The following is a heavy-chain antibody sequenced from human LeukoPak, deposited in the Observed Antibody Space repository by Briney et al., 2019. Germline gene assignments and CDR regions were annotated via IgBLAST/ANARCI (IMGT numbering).Heavy chain of an antibody. V-gene: IGHV3-21*06. CDR3: ARGPTPSYYYGSGSYYSLDF. CDR2: ISSSSSYI. D-gene: IGHD3-10*01. CDR1: GFTFSSYS. J-gene: IGHJ4*02. Sequence: GGSLRLSCAASGFTFSSYSMNWVRQAPGKGLEWVSSISSSSSYIYYADSVKGRFTISRDNAKSSLFLQMNSLRAEDTAVYYCARGPTPSYYYGSGSYYSLDFWGQGTLVTVSS.